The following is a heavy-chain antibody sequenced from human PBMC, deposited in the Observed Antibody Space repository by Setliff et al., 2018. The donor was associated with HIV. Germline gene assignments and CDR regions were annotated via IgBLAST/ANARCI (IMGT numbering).Heavy chain of an antibody. J-gene: IGHJ3*02. CDR3: ARPFRALLLNDAFDI. CDR2: IYPGDSDT. CDR1: GYSFTNSW. D-gene: IGHD3-22*01. V-gene: IGHV5-51*01. Sequence: PGESLKISCKGSGYSFTNSWIGWVRQMPGKGLEWMGIIYPGDSDTRYSPSFQGQVTISADKSINTAYLQWSSLKASAPAMFYCARPFRALLLNDAFDIWGQGTMVT.